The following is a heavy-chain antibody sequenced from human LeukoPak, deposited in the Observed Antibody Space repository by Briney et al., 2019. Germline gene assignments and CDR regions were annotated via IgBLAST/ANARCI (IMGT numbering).Heavy chain of an antibody. CDR3: AGGQLNYDILTGYYSAYFDY. D-gene: IGHD3-9*01. Sequence: SETLSLTCTVSGGSISSYYWSWIRQPPGKGLEWIGYIYYSGSTNYNPSLKSRVTISVDTSKNQFSLKLSSVTAADTAVYYCAGGQLNYDILTGYYSAYFDYWGQGTLVTVSS. CDR1: GGSISSYY. V-gene: IGHV4-59*01. CDR2: IYYSGST. J-gene: IGHJ4*02.